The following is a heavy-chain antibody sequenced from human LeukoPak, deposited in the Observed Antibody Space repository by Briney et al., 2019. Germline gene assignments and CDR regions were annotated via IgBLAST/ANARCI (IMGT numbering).Heavy chain of an antibody. CDR3: ARDHRYYGSGSYTY. Sequence: SEXLSLTCTVSGGSISSYYWSWLRQPPGKGLEGIGYIYYSGSTNYNPSLKSRVTISVDTSKNQFSLKLSSVTAADTAVYYCARDHRYYGSGSYTYWGQGTLVTVSS. V-gene: IGHV4-59*01. J-gene: IGHJ4*02. D-gene: IGHD3-10*01. CDR2: IYYSGST. CDR1: GGSISSYY.